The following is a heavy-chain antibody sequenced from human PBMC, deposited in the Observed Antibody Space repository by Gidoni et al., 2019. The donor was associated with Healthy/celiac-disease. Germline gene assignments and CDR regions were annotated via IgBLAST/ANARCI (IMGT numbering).Heavy chain of an antibody. Sequence: EVQLVESGGGLVQPGGSLRRSCAASGFTFSSYSMNWVRQAPGKGLEWVSYISSSSSTIYYADSVKGRFTISRDNAKNSLYLQMNSLRDEDTAVYYCARGAALYYYGSSGYYSPLFDYWGQGTLVTVSS. V-gene: IGHV3-48*02. CDR1: GFTFSSYS. J-gene: IGHJ4*02. CDR3: ARGAALYYYGSSGYYSPLFDY. CDR2: ISSSSSTI. D-gene: IGHD3-22*01.